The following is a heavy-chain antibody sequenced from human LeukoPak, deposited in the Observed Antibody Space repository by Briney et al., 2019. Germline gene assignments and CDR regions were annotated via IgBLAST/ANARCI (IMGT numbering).Heavy chain of an antibody. CDR1: GYILSELS. D-gene: IGHD1-26*01. J-gene: IGHJ4*02. Sequence: GASVTVSFKVSGYILSELSMHWGRQAPGKGLEWMGGFDLQNGEIVFAQKFQGRVTMTEDTSTDTAYMELSSLRSEDTAVYYCTKEAIVGDTRGFDHWGQGTLVTVSS. CDR2: FDLQNGEI. CDR3: TKEAIVGDTRGFDH. V-gene: IGHV1-24*01.